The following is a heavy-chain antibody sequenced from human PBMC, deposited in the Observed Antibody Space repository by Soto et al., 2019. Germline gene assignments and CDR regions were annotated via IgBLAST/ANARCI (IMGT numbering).Heavy chain of an antibody. V-gene: IGHV3-15*07. CDR1: GFTFSNAW. CDR2: IKSKTDGGTT. Sequence: EVQLVESGGGLVKPGGSLRLSCAASGFTFSNAWMNWVRQAPGKGLEWVGRIKSKTDGGTTDYAAPVKGRLTISRDDSKNTLYLQMNSLKTEDTAVYYCTTAYCGGDCYSIDYWGQGTLVTVSS. CDR3: TTAYCGGDCYSIDY. D-gene: IGHD2-21*02. J-gene: IGHJ4*02.